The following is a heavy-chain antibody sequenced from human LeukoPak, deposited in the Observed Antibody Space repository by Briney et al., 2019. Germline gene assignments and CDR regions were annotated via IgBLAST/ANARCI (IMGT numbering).Heavy chain of an antibody. V-gene: IGHV4-31*03. Sequence: EPSQTLSLTCTVSGGSISSGGYYWSWIRQHPGKGLEWIGCIYYSGSTYYNPSLKSRVTISVDTSKNQFSLKLSSVTAADTAVYYCARASDFWSGYSGFDYWGQGTLVTVSS. J-gene: IGHJ4*02. CDR2: IYYSGST. CDR3: ARASDFWSGYSGFDY. D-gene: IGHD3-3*01. CDR1: GGSISSGGYY.